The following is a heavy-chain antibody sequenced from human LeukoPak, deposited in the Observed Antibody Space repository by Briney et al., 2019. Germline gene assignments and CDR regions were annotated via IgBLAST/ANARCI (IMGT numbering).Heavy chain of an antibody. CDR2: INHSGST. CDR1: GGSFSGYY. Sequence: SEALSLTCAVYGGSFSGYYWSWIRQPPGKGLEWIGEINHSGSTNYNPSLKGRVTISVDTSKNQFSLKLSSVTAADTAVYYCARGPMGQDIVVVVAATSPVYFQHWGQGTLVTVSS. CDR3: ARGPMGQDIVVVVAATSPVYFQH. D-gene: IGHD2-15*01. J-gene: IGHJ1*01. V-gene: IGHV4-34*01.